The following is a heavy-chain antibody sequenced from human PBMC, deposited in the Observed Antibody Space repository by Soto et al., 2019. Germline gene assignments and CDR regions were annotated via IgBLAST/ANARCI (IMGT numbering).Heavy chain of an antibody. CDR2: MSAGGTST. V-gene: IGHV3-23*01. CDR3: AKGQGKSMAIFEY. Sequence: EVQLLESGGGLVQPGGSLRLSCAATGFTFSNYGMNWVRQAPGKGLEWVSAMSAGGTSTYYADSVKGRFIISRYNSKNPPFLQKERLGEEDPAVYHCAKGQGKSMAIFEYWGQGTLVTVSS. J-gene: IGHJ4*02. D-gene: IGHD6-6*01. CDR1: GFTFSNYG.